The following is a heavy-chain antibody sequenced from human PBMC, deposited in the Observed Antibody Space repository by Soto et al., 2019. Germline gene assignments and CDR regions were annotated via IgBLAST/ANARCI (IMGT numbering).Heavy chain of an antibody. J-gene: IGHJ5*02. Sequence: QVQLQESGPGLVKPSQTLSLTCTVSGGSISSGNYYWSWIRQHPGKGLEWIGYIYYSGSTYYNPSLKSRISISVDRSKNQFSLKVSSVTAADTAVYYCARGMGPDPPIAVEPVVPDAWGQGTLVTVSS. V-gene: IGHV4-31*03. CDR1: GGSISSGNYY. CDR2: IYYSGST. D-gene: IGHD2-2*01. CDR3: ARGMGPDPPIAVEPVVPDA.